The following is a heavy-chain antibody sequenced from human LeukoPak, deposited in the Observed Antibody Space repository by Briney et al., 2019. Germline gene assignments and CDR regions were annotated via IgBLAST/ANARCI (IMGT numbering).Heavy chain of an antibody. V-gene: IGHV3-23*01. J-gene: IGHJ6*04. Sequence: GGSLRLSCAASGFTFSSYAMSWVRQAPGKGLESVSAISGSGGSTYYADSVKGRFTISRDNSKNTLYLQMNSLRAEDTAVYYCAKDIPGIAVAGTIYYYYGMDVWGKGTTVTVSS. CDR2: ISGSGGST. CDR1: GFTFSSYA. D-gene: IGHD6-19*01. CDR3: AKDIPGIAVAGTIYYYYGMDV.